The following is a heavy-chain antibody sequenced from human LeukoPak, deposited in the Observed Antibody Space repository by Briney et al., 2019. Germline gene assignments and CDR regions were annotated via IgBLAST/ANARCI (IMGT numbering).Heavy chain of an antibody. D-gene: IGHD6-13*01. CDR1: GFTFSSYS. J-gene: IGHJ4*02. CDR2: ISSSSSYI. Sequence: GGSLRLSCAASGFTFSSYSMNWVRQAPGKGLEWVSSISSSSSYIYYADPVKGRFTISRDNAKNSLYLQMNSLRAEDTAVYYCARGSSSWYYFDYWGQGTLVTVSS. V-gene: IGHV3-21*01. CDR3: ARGSSSWYYFDY.